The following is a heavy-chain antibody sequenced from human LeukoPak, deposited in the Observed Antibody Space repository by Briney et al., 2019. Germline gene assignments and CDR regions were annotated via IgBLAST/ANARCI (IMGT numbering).Heavy chain of an antibody. D-gene: IGHD1-26*01. Sequence: GGSLRLSCAASGFTFSGSAIHWVRQSFGKGLEWIGHIDKEKNSYATASVYAVSVEGRFTVSRDESQNMASLQMSGLKTEDTALYFCTRDSGTYNWLDPWGQGTLVTVSS. J-gene: IGHJ5*02. CDR3: TRDSGTYNWLDP. CDR1: GFTFSGSA. CDR2: IDKEKNSYAT. V-gene: IGHV3-73*01.